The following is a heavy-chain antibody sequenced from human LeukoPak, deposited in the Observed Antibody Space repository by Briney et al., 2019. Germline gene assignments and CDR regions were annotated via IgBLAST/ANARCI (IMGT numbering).Heavy chain of an antibody. Sequence: PGRSLRLSCAASGFTFSSYSMNWVRQAPGKGLEWVSYISSSSSTIYYADSVKGRFTISRDNAKNSLYLQMNSLRAEDTAVYYCARVRGVPISSGYLYGMDVWGQGTTVTVSS. D-gene: IGHD3-22*01. V-gene: IGHV3-48*01. CDR1: GFTFSSYS. CDR2: ISSSSSTI. J-gene: IGHJ6*02. CDR3: ARVRGVPISSGYLYGMDV.